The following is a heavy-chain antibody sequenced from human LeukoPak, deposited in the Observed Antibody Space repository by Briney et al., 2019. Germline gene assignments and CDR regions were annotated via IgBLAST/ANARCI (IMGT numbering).Heavy chain of an antibody. V-gene: IGHV4-34*01. CDR1: GGSFSGYY. CDR3: ARYSSSWYFDY. CDR2: INHSGST. D-gene: IGHD6-13*01. Sequence: SEILSLTCAVYGGSFSGYYWSWIRQPPGKGLEWIGEINHSGSTNYNPSLKSRVTISVDTSKNQFSLKLSSVTAADTAVYYCARYSSSWYFDYWGQGTLVTVSS. J-gene: IGHJ4*02.